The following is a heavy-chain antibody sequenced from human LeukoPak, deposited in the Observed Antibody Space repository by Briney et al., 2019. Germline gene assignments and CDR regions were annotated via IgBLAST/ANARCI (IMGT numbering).Heavy chain of an antibody. J-gene: IGHJ6*03. D-gene: IGHD4-17*01. Sequence: SETLSLTCSVSGGSISNGNYFWDWVRQTAGKGLEWIVRIYPSGDTNDNSSVRSRVTISIYSSKNQFSLKLGSVSAADTAVYYCARVVRKATVTTMYYYMDVWGKGTTVTVSS. CDR1: GGSISNGNYF. CDR3: ARVVRKATVTTMYYYMDV. V-gene: IGHV4-61*02. CDR2: IYPSGDT.